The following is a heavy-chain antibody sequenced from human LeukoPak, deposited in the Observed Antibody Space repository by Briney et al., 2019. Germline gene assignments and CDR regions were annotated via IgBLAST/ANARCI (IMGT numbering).Heavy chain of an antibody. D-gene: IGHD6-13*01. CDR1: GFTFDDYA. CDR3: AKGGVAGKFPADY. CDR2: ISWNSGII. J-gene: IGHJ4*02. Sequence: GRSLRLSCSTSGFTFDDYAMHWVRQAPGEGLEWVSAISWNSGIIGYADSVKGRFTISRDNAKNSLYLQMNSLRAEDTALYYCAKGGVAGKFPADYWGQGTLVTVSS. V-gene: IGHV3-9*01.